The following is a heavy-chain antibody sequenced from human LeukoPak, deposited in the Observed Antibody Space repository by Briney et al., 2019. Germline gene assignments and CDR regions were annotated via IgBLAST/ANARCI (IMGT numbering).Heavy chain of an antibody. J-gene: IGHJ4*02. CDR3: AKDLNIAARNAYYFDY. CDR2: IYSGGST. V-gene: IGHV3-53*01. D-gene: IGHD6-6*01. Sequence: GGSLRLSCAASGFTVSSNYMSWVRQAPGKGLEWVSVIYSGGSTYYADSVKGRFTISRDNSKNTLYLQMNSLRAEDTAVYYCAKDLNIAARNAYYFDYWGQGTLVTVSS. CDR1: GFTVSSNY.